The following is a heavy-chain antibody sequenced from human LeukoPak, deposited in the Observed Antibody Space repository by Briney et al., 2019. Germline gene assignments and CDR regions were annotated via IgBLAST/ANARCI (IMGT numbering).Heavy chain of an antibody. V-gene: IGHV4-39*01. CDR2: RYYSGST. Sequence: SETLSLTCTVSGGSINSSNYYWGWIRQPPGKTLQWIGNRYYSGSTYYNPSLKSRVTISVDTSKNQFSLKLSSVTAADTAVYYCARAQADYYDSSGYYFYYYYYMDVWGKGTTVTISS. CDR3: ARAQADYYDSSGYYFYYYYYMDV. D-gene: IGHD3-22*01. J-gene: IGHJ6*03. CDR1: GGSINSSNYY.